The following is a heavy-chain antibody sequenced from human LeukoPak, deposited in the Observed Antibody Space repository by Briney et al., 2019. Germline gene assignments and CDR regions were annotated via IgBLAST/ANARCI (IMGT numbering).Heavy chain of an antibody. CDR3: ARDPRPSYYYGMDV. CDR1: GFTVSSNY. D-gene: IGHD6-6*01. V-gene: IGHV3-66*01. CDR2: IYSGGST. Sequence: GGSLRLSCAGSGFTVSSNYMNWVRQAPGKGLEWVSVIYSGGSTYYADFVKGRFTISRDSSKNTLYLRMNSLRAEDTAVYYCARDPRPSYYYGMDVWGQGTTVTVSS. J-gene: IGHJ6*02.